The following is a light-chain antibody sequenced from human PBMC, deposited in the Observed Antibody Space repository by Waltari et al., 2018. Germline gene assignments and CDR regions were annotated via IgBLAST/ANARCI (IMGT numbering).Light chain of an antibody. CDR1: GSDVCWYNY. CDR3: SSYAGSNNVV. Sequence: QAALPQPPSASGSHGEAVTNSCAGTGSDVCWYNYVPWYPQHPGKAPKLMSYEVSKRPLGVPDRFSGSKSGNTASLTVSGLQAEHEADYYCSSYAGSNNVVFGGGTKLTVL. J-gene: IGLJ2*01. V-gene: IGLV2-8*01. CDR2: EVS.